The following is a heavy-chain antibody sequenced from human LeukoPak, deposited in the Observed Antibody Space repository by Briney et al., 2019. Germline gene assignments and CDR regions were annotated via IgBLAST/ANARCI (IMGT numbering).Heavy chain of an antibody. CDR2: INTDGSST. V-gene: IGHV3-74*01. CDR3: ARASSGRPYYFDY. Sequence: GGSLRLSCAASGFTFSSYWMHWVRQAPGKGLVWVSRINTDGSSTTYADSVKGRFTISRDNAKNSLYLQMNSLRAEDTAVYYCARASSGRPYYFDYWGQGTLVTVSS. CDR1: GFTFSSYW. D-gene: IGHD6-19*01. J-gene: IGHJ4*02.